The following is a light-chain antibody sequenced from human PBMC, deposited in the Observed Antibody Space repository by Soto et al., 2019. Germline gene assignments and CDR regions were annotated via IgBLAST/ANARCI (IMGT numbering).Light chain of an antibody. Sequence: EIVLTQSPATLSLSPGERATLSCRASQSISSYLAWYQQKPGQAPRLLIYDASNRATGIPARFSGSGSVTDFTLTISSLEPEDFAVYYCQQRSNWPPEFGPGTKVDIK. J-gene: IGKJ3*01. CDR2: DAS. CDR1: QSISSY. V-gene: IGKV3-11*01. CDR3: QQRSNWPPE.